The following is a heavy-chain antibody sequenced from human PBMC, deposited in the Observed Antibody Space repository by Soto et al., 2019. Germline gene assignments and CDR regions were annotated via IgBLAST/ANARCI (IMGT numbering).Heavy chain of an antibody. V-gene: IGHV3-30*18. CDR1: GFTFSSYG. J-gene: IGHJ6*02. D-gene: IGHD3-3*01. CDR2: ISYDGSNK. CDR3: AKDPTDGVTIFGVVVHYYYYYGMDV. Sequence: LRLSCAASGFTFSSYGMHWVRQAPGKGLEWVAVISYDGSNKYYADSVKGRFTISRDNSKNTLYLQMNSLRAEDTAVYYCAKDPTDGVTIFGVVVHYYYYYGMDVWGQGTTVTVSS.